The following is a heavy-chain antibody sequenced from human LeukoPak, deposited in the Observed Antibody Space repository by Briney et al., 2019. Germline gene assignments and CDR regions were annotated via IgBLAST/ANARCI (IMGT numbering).Heavy chain of an antibody. CDR3: AKGRSSWYDYFDY. D-gene: IGHD6-13*01. CDR1: GFTFSSYA. CDR2: ISGGGGST. Sequence: GGSLRLSCAASGFTFSSYAMSWVRQAPGKGLEWVSAISGGGGSTYYADSVKGRFTISRDNSKNTLYLQMNSLRAEDTAVYYCAKGRSSWYDYFDYWGQGTLVTVSS. J-gene: IGHJ4*02. V-gene: IGHV3-23*01.